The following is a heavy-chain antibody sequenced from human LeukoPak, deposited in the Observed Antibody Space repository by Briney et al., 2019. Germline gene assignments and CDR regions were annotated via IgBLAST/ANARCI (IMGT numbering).Heavy chain of an antibody. CDR2: IIPIFGTA. J-gene: IGHJ4*02. D-gene: IGHD3-22*01. CDR1: GGTFSSYA. CDR3: ARSGGYYYDSSGPQDYFDY. Sequence: SVKVSCKASGGTFSSYAISWVRQAPGQGLEWMGRIIPIFGTANYAQKFQGRVTITTDESTCTAYMELSSLRSEDTAVYYCARSGGYYYDSSGPQDYFDYWGQGTLVTVSS. V-gene: IGHV1-69*05.